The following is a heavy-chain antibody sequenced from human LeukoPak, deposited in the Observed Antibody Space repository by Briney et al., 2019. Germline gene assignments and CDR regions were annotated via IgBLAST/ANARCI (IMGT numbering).Heavy chain of an antibody. CDR2: IYSSGNT. Sequence: ETSETLSLTCTVSGGFISSYYWNWIRQTPGKGLEWIGSIYSSGNTNYNPSLKSRVTISVDTSKNQFSLKLSSVTAADTAVYYCARVALKGSGKYWGYFQHWGQGTLVTVSS. J-gene: IGHJ1*01. D-gene: IGHD2-15*01. CDR3: ARVALKGSGKYWGYFQH. V-gene: IGHV4-59*01. CDR1: GGFISSYY.